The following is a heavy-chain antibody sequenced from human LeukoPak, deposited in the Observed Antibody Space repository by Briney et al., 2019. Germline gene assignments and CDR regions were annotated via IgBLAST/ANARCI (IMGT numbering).Heavy chain of an antibody. V-gene: IGHV4-59*08. D-gene: IGHD6-13*01. Sequence: PSQTLSLMRAFWVRFISRYYWLWARQPRGKGLEWIVYIYYSGTTNYNTSLKSRVTILLDTSKNQFSLNLSSVTAADTAVYYCARRGIAAACYDYWGQGTLVTVSS. J-gene: IGHJ4*02. CDR2: IYYSGTT. CDR3: ARRGIAAACYDY. CDR1: VRFISRYY.